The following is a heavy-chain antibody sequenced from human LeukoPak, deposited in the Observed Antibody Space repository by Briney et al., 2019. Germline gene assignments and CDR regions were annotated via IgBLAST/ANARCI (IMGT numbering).Heavy chain of an antibody. CDR2: INSDGSST. J-gene: IGHJ6*03. Sequence: GGSLRLSCAASGFTFSSYWMHWVRHAPGKGLVWVSRINSDGSSTSYADSVKGRFTISRDNAKNTLYLQMNSLRAEDTAVYYCARDGITPQGSYYYYYYMDVWGKGTTVTVSS. D-gene: IGHD3-3*01. CDR1: GFTFSSYW. V-gene: IGHV3-74*01. CDR3: ARDGITPQGSYYYYYYMDV.